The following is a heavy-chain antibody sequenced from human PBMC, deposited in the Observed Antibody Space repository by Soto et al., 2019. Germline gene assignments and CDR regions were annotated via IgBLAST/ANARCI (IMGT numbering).Heavy chain of an antibody. Sequence: PGGSLRLSCAASGFTFDDYAMHWVRQAPGKGLEWVSGISWNSGSIGYADSVKGRFTISRDNAKNSLYLQMNSLRAEDTALYYCAKGTHYGDSNFDYWGQGTLVTVSS. CDR1: GFTFDDYA. CDR3: AKGTHYGDSNFDY. D-gene: IGHD4-17*01. J-gene: IGHJ4*02. V-gene: IGHV3-9*01. CDR2: ISWNSGSI.